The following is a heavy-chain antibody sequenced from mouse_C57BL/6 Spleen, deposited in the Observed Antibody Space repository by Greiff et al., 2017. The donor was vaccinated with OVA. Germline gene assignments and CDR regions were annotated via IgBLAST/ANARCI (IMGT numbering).Heavy chain of an antibody. CDR2: ISDGGSYT. CDR3: ARDSPLTTVVARNAMDY. V-gene: IGHV5-4*01. J-gene: IGHJ4*01. CDR1: GFTFSSYA. Sequence: DVMLVESGGGLVKPGGSLKLSCAASGFTFSSYAMSWVRQTPEKRLEWVATISDGGSYTYYPDNVKGRFTISRDNAKNNLYLQMSHLKSEDTAMYYCARDSPLTTVVARNAMDYWGQGTSVTVSS. D-gene: IGHD1-1*01.